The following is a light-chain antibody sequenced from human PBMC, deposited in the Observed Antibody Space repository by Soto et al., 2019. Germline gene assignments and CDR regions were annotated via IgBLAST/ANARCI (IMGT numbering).Light chain of an antibody. CDR2: GTS. CDR3: QQSYSTPFT. J-gene: IGKJ2*01. V-gene: IGKV1-39*01. Sequence: DIQLTQSPSSLSASEGDTVTITCRASHSINSHLNWYQQKSGEAPKFLIYGTSDLHTGVPSRFSGSGSGTDFTLTISSLQPEDCAIYYCQQSYSTPFTFGLGTKLEIK. CDR1: HSINSH.